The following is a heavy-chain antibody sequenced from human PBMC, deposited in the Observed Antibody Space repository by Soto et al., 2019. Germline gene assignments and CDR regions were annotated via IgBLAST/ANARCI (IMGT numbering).Heavy chain of an antibody. J-gene: IGHJ4*02. D-gene: IGHD3-10*01. CDR2: IYYSGIT. Sequence: PSETLSLTCTVSGSSINNYYWSWIRQPPGKGLEWIGHIYYSGITKYNPSLKSQITISVDTSKNQFSLRLSSVTAADTAVYYCARLGTEASGIYYPVYLGQGTLVTGSS. CDR3: ARLGTEASGIYYPVY. CDR1: GSSINNYY. V-gene: IGHV4-59*08.